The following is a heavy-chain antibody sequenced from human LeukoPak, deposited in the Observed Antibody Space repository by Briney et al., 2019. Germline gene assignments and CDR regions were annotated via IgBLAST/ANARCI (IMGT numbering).Heavy chain of an antibody. CDR2: IKSKTDGGTT. J-gene: IGHJ4*02. CDR1: GFTFSNAW. V-gene: IGHV3-15*07. CDR3: TTQYSSGWYGDY. D-gene: IGHD6-19*01. Sequence: GGSLRLSCEASGFTFSNAWMNWVGQAPGKGLEWVGRIKSKTDGGTTDYAAPVKGRFTISRDDSKNTLYLQMNSLKTEDTAVYYCTTQYSSGWYGDYWGQGTLVTVSS.